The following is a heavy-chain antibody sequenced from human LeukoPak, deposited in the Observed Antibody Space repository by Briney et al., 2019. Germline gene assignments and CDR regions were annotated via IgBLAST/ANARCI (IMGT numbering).Heavy chain of an antibody. CDR2: IYSGGTT. Sequence: PGGSLRLSCAASGFTVSDNYMSWVRQAPGKGLEWVSVIYSGGTTYSADSVKGRFTISRDNSKNTLYLQINSLRAEDTAVYYCARGVVRGPRGGYYFDYWGQGTLVTVSS. J-gene: IGHJ4*02. V-gene: IGHV3-53*01. CDR3: ARGVVRGPRGGYYFDY. D-gene: IGHD3-10*01. CDR1: GFTVSDNY.